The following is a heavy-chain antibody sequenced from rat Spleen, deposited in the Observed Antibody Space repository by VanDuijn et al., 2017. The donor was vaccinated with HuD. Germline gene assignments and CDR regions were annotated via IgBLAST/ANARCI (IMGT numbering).Heavy chain of an antibody. J-gene: IGHJ2*01. Sequence: QVQLKESGPGLVQPSQTLSLTCTVSGFSLTRYHVTWVRQPPGKGLEWMGVIWTGGSTSYNSLLKSRLSISRDISKSQVFLRISSLQTEDTATYYCARDAGILRYWGQGVMVTVSS. V-gene: IGHV2-43*01. CDR3: ARDAGILRY. CDR2: IWTGGST. D-gene: IGHD1-6*01. CDR1: GFSLTRYH.